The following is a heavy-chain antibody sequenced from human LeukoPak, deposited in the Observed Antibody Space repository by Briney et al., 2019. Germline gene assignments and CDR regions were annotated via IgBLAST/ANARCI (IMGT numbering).Heavy chain of an antibody. D-gene: IGHD2-2*01. J-gene: IGHJ4*02. V-gene: IGHV3-30*02. CDR1: GFTFSTYG. CDR3: AREDPYIVALPADGRYFDY. CDR2: IRYDGSNK. Sequence: GGSLRLSCAASGFTFSTYGMHWVRQAPGKGLQWVAFIRYDGSNKYYADSVKGRFTISRDNSKNTLYLQMNSLRTEDTAVYYCAREDPYIVALPADGRYFDYWGQGTLVAVSS.